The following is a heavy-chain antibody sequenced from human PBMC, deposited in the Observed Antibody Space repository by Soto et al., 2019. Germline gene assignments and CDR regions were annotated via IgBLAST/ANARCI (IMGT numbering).Heavy chain of an antibody. J-gene: IGHJ3*02. CDR3: AREQGVRPGGGGTEPLDI. Sequence: QVQLVQSGAEVKKPGASVKISCEASGYSFTSQYVHWVRQAPGQGLEWMGIINPNGGSTTYAQKFQGRSTITRETSKSRGNMGLSSLTFEDTAVYYCAREQGVRPGGGGTEPLDIWGQGTMVTVAS. CDR1: GYSFTSQY. CDR2: INPNGGST. D-gene: IGHD3-16*01. V-gene: IGHV1-46*03.